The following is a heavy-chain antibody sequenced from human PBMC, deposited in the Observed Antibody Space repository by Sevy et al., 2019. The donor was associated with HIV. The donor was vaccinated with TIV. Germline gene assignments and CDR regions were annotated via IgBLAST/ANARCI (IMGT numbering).Heavy chain of an antibody. CDR3: ARFSSGSYYVVTD. D-gene: IGHD1-26*01. V-gene: IGHV3-48*03. Sequence: GGSLRLSCAASGFTFSSYEMNWVRQAPGKGLEWVSYISSSGSTIYYADSVKGRFTISRDNAKNSLYLQMNSLRAEDTAVYYCARFSSGSYYVVTDWGQGTLVTVSS. CDR2: ISSSGSTI. CDR1: GFTFSSYE. J-gene: IGHJ4*02.